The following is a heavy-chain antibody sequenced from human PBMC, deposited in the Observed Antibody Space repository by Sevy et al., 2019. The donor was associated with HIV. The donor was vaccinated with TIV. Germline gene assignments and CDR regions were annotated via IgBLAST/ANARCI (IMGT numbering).Heavy chain of an antibody. CDR3: ASHYYDSTGYYYPLDY. J-gene: IGHJ4*02. V-gene: IGHV3-30*04. D-gene: IGHD3-22*01. CDR1: GFTFSSYA. CDR2: ISYNGNNK. Sequence: GGSLRLSCTASGFTFSSYAMYWVRQAPGKGLEWVAVISYNGNNKDYADSVKGRFTISVENSKNTLYLQMNSLRAEDTAVYYCASHYYDSTGYYYPLDYWGQGTLVTVSS.